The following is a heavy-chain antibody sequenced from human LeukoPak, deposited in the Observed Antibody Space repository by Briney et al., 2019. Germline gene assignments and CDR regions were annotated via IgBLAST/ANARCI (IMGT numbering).Heavy chain of an antibody. V-gene: IGHV4-39*01. CDR2: IYYSGST. Sequence: SETLSLTCTVSGGSISSYYWGWIRQPPGKGLEWIGSIYYSGSTYYDPSLKSRVTISVDTSKNQFSLKLSSVTAADTAVYYCARGQIAAAGESHYWGQGTLVTVSS. J-gene: IGHJ4*02. CDR3: ARGQIAAAGESHY. D-gene: IGHD6-13*01. CDR1: GGSISSYY.